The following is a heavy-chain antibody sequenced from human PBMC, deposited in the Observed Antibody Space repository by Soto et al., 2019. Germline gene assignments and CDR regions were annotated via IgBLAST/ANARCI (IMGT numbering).Heavy chain of an antibody. CDR1: GFTFNNYA. CDR2: ITGSGDSA. Sequence: EVQLVESGGGLVQPGGSLRLSCAASGFTFNNYAISWVRQAPGKGLEWVSTITGSGDSAYYADSVKGRFIISRDNSKNTLYMQMHSLGAEDSAIYYCAKGRGTNYYYHMDVWGGGTTVTVSS. D-gene: IGHD1-26*01. J-gene: IGHJ6*03. V-gene: IGHV3-23*04. CDR3: AKGRGTNYYYHMDV.